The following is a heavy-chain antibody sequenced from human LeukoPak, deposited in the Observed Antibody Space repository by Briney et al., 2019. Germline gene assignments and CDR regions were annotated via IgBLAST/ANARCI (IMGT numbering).Heavy chain of an antibody. D-gene: IGHD3-22*01. Sequence: GGSLRLSCAASGFTFSSYAKSWVRQAPGKGLEWVSAISGSGGSTYYADSVKGRFTISRDNSKNTLYLQMNSLRAEDTAVYYCAKVYYDSSGSYYFDYWGQGTLVTVSS. V-gene: IGHV3-23*01. CDR2: ISGSGGST. J-gene: IGHJ4*02. CDR3: AKVYYDSSGSYYFDY. CDR1: GFTFSSYA.